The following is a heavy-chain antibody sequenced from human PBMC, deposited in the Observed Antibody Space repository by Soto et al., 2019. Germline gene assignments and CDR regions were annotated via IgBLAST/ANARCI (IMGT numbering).Heavy chain of an antibody. CDR2: ISSSSSTI. J-gene: IGHJ6*02. V-gene: IGHV3-48*02. CDR1: GFTFSSYS. D-gene: IGHD3-10*01. CDR3: ARDGGDNNFNVLLWFGVTVTNLMDV. Sequence: HPGGSLRLSCAASGFTFSSYSMNWVRQAPGKGLEWVSYISSSSSTIYYADSVKGRFTISRDNAKNSLYLQMNSLRDEDTAVYYCARDGGDNNFNVLLWFGVTVTNLMDVWGQGTTVTVSS.